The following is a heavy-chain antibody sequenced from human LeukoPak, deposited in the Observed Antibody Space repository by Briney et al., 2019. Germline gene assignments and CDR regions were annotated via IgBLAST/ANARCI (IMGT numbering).Heavy chain of an antibody. V-gene: IGHV4-34*01. CDR2: INHSGST. CDR3: ARIAVAALFDY. D-gene: IGHD6-19*01. Sequence: SETLSLTCAVYGGSFSGYYWSWIRQPPGKGLEWIGEINHSGSTNYNPSLKSRATISVDTSKNQFSLKLSSVTAADTAVYYCARIAVAALFDYWGQGTLVTVSS. CDR1: GGSFSGYY. J-gene: IGHJ4*02.